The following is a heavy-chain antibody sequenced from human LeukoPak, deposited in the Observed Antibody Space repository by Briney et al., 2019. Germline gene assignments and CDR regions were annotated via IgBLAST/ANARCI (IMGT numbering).Heavy chain of an antibody. J-gene: IGHJ4*02. CDR2: ISAYNGNT. CDR3: ARDKGLAYCGGDCPGDFDY. CDR1: GYTFTSYG. D-gene: IGHD2-21*01. Sequence: GASVKVSCKASGYTFTSYGISWVRQAPGQGLEWMGWISAYNGNTNYAQKLQGRVTMTTDTSTSTAYMELRSLRSDDTAVYYCARDKGLAYCGGDCPGDFDYWSQGTLVTVSS. V-gene: IGHV1-18*01.